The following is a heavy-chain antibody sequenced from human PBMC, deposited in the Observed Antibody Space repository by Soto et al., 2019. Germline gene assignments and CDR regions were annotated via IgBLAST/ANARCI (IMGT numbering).Heavy chain of an antibody. Sequence: ASVKVSCKASGYTFTTYAISWVRQAPGQGLEWMGWISTYDGNTDYAQNLQGRVTITRDTSASTAYMELSSLRSEDTAVYYCARGGPPIDYWGQGTLVTVSS. CDR1: GYTFTTYA. J-gene: IGHJ4*02. CDR3: ARGGPPIDY. D-gene: IGHD3-10*01. CDR2: ISTYDGNT. V-gene: IGHV1-18*01.